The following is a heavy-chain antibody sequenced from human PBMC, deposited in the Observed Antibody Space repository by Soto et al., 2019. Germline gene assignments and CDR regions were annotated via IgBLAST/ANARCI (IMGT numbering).Heavy chain of an antibody. CDR1: GGSISSYY. CDR3: ARVQDFWSGYYYYYMDV. CDR2: IYYSGST. J-gene: IGHJ6*03. Sequence: SETLSLTCTVSGGSISSYYWSWIRQPPGKGLEWIGYIYYSGSTNYNPSLKSRVTISVDTSKNQFSLKLSSVTAADTAVYYCARVQDFWSGYYYYYMDVWGKGTTVTVSS. D-gene: IGHD3-3*01. V-gene: IGHV4-59*01.